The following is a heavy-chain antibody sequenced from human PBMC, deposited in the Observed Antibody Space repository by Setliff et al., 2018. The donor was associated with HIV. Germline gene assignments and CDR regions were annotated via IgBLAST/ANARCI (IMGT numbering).Heavy chain of an antibody. Sequence: SVKVSCKASGGAFSKCALNWVRQAPGQGLEWMGGIIPIVGTANYAQKFQGRVTITADEFTGMSYMELSSLTSEDAAVYYCARGGPNLYYFYYMDVWGTGTTVTVSS. CDR3: ARGGPNLYYFYYMDV. J-gene: IGHJ6*03. CDR2: IIPIVGTA. CDR1: GGAFSKCA. V-gene: IGHV1-69*13.